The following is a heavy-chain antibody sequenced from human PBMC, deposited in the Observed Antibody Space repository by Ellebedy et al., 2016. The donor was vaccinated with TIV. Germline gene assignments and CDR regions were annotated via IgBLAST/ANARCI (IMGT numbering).Heavy chain of an antibody. Sequence: AASVKVSCKASVYTFTSYGVGWVRQAPGQRLEWMGWISAYNGYTDSAQKLQGRVTMTTDTSTNTAHMELRSLRSDDTAVYYCARTTRVSDQYYFGMDVWGHGTTVIVSS. CDR1: VYTFTSYG. J-gene: IGHJ6*02. D-gene: IGHD1-1*01. CDR2: ISAYNGYT. CDR3: ARTTRVSDQYYFGMDV. V-gene: IGHV1-18*04.